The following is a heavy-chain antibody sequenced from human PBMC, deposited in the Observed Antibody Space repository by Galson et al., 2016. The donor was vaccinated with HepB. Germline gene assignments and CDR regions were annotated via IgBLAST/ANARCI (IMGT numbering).Heavy chain of an antibody. D-gene: IGHD6-19*01. CDR2: ISSSSNSM. J-gene: IGHJ4*02. CDR1: GFIFNSYS. CDR3: VKGAGTSDY. Sequence: SLRLFCAASGFIFNSYSMNWVRQAPGKGLEWISYISSSSNSMYYADSVKGRFTISRDNAKNSLYLQMNSLRDEGTAVYYCVKGAGTSDYWGQGTLVTVSS. V-gene: IGHV3-48*02.